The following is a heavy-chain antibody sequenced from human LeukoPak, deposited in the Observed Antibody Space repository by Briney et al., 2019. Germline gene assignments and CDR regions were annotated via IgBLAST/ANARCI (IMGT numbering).Heavy chain of an antibody. CDR3: ARARQWLGVSSWFDP. V-gene: IGHV3-7*01. Sequence: GGSLRLSCEASGFISSDYWMTWVRQAPGKGLEWVANIKYDGSEKYCVDSLKGRFTIARDNAKNSLYLEMNSLRAEDTAIYYCARARQWLGVSSWFDPWGQGTLVTVSS. CDR2: IKYDGSEK. D-gene: IGHD3-22*01. J-gene: IGHJ5*02. CDR1: GFISSDYW.